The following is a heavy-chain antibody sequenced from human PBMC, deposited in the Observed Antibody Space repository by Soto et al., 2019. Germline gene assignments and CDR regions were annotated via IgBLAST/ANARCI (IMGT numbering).Heavy chain of an antibody. CDR2: ISSSSSYI. Sequence: PGGSLRLSCAASGFTFSSYSMNWVRQAPGKGLEWVSSISSSSSYIYYADSVKGRFTISRDNAKNSLYLQMNRLRAEDTAVYYCASGGSWSPTDFWGQGTLVTVSS. V-gene: IGHV3-21*01. D-gene: IGHD3-10*01. J-gene: IGHJ4*02. CDR3: ASGGSWSPTDF. CDR1: GFTFSSYS.